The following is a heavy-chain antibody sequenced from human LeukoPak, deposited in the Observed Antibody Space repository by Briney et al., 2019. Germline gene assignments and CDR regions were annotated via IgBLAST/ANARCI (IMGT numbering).Heavy chain of an antibody. CDR2: VDPEDGKT. J-gene: IGHJ6*02. V-gene: IGHV1-24*01. Sequence: GASVKVSCKVSGYSLTDLFVHWVRQAPGKGLEWMGGVDPEDGKTIYAQMFQGRVTMTEDTSIHTAYMELRSLRSGDTAIYYCSSDRSGSYDGLDVWGQGTTVIVSS. D-gene: IGHD1-26*01. CDR1: GYSLTDLF. CDR3: SSDRSGSYDGLDV.